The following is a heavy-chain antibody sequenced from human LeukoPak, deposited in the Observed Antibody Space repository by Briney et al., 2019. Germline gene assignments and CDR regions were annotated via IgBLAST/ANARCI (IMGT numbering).Heavy chain of an antibody. CDR1: GFTFSSNG. CDR2: ISYDGSTK. V-gene: IGHV3-30*18. J-gene: IGHJ4*02. Sequence: GGSLRLSCAASGFTFSSNGMHWVRQAPGKGLEWVAVISYDGSTKYYADSVKGQFTISRDNSKNTLYLQMDSLRAEDTAVYYCAKAAAGTEYYFEYWGQGTLVTVSS. D-gene: IGHD6-13*01. CDR3: AKAAAGTEYYFEY.